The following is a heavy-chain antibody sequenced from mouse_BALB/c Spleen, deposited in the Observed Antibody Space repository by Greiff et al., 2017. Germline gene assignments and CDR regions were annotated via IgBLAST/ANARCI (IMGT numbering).Heavy chain of an antibody. D-gene: IGHD2-3*01. V-gene: IGHV5-17*02. CDR2: ISSGSSTI. Sequence: EVHLVESGGGLVQPGGSRKLSCAASGFTFSSFGMHWVRQAPEKGLEWVAYISSGSSTIYYADTVKGRFTISRDNPKNTLFLQMTSLRSEDTAMYYCARWGYSYAMDDWGQGTSVTVSS. J-gene: IGHJ4*01. CDR1: GFTFSSFG. CDR3: ARWGYSYAMDD.